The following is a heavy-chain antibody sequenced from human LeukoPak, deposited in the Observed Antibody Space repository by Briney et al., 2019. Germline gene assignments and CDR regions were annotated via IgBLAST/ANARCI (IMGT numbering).Heavy chain of an antibody. J-gene: IGHJ5*02. V-gene: IGHV3-53*01. CDR3: ARALGPAAGT. CDR2: LDGGGST. D-gene: IGHD6-13*01. CDR1: GLTVSSNY. Sequence: PGGSLRLSCAASGLTVSSNYTSWVRQSPREGLEWGSVLDGGGSTYFSYYVMGRLTISRDNPKNTLYLQMTSLRAEDTAVYYCARALGPAAGTWGQGTLVTVSS.